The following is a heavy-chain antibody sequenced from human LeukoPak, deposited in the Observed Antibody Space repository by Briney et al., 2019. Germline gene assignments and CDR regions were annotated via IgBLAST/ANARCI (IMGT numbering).Heavy chain of an antibody. J-gene: IGHJ4*02. CDR1: GGTFSSYA. Sequence: SVKVSCKASGGTFSSYAISWVRQAPGQGLEWMGGIIPIFGTANYAQKFQGRVTITADESTSTAYMELRSLKSDDTAVYYCARDPGGTWGFDYWGQGALVTVSS. CDR3: ARDPGGTWGFDY. D-gene: IGHD7-27*01. V-gene: IGHV1-69*13. CDR2: IIPIFGTA.